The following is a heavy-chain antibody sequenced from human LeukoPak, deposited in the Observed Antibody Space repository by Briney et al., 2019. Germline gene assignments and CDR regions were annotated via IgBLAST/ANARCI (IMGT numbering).Heavy chain of an antibody. Sequence: PSETLSLTCIVSGGSISGYYWSWIRQPPGKGLEWIGYIYYTGTTNYNPSLKSRVTISVDTSKNHFSLKLSSVTAADTAVYYCARDRAYSSGRDDTFDLWGQGTMVIVSS. D-gene: IGHD3-22*01. V-gene: IGHV4-59*01. CDR2: IYYTGTT. CDR3: ARDRAYSSGRDDTFDL. J-gene: IGHJ3*01. CDR1: GGSISGYY.